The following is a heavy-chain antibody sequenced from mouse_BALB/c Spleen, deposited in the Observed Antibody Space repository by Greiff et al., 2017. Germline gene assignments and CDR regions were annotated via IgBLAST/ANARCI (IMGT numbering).Heavy chain of an antibody. Sequence: QVQLQQSGAELVRPGSSVTISCKASGYAFSSYWMNWVKQRPGQGLEWIGQIYPGDGDTNYNGKFKGKATLTADKSSSTAYMQLSSLTSEDSAVYFCAREGDYGSLAYWGQGTLVTVSA. D-gene: IGHD2-4*01. CDR1: GYAFSSYW. CDR3: AREGDYGSLAY. V-gene: IGHV1-80*01. J-gene: IGHJ3*01. CDR2: IYPGDGDT.